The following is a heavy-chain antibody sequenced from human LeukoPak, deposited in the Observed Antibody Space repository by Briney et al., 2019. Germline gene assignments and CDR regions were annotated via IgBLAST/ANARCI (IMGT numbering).Heavy chain of an antibody. CDR3: ARHRGQYNAHDAFDI. CDR2: ILYSGST. J-gene: IGHJ3*02. V-gene: IGHV4-59*08. CDR1: GGSISSYY. D-gene: IGHD1-14*01. Sequence: PSETLSLTCTVSGGSISSYYWSWIRQTPGKGLEWIGYILYSGSTRYNPSLGSRVTISVDTSKDLFSLKLTSVTAADTALYYCARHRGQYNAHDAFDIWGQGTLVAVSS.